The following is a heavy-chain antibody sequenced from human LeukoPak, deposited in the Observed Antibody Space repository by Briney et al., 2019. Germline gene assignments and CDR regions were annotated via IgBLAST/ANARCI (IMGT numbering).Heavy chain of an antibody. Sequence: PSETLSLTCAVYGGSFSGYYWSWIRQPPGKGLEWIGEINHSGSTNYNPSLKSRVTISVGTSKNQFSLKLSSVTAADTAVYYCARGWGYYDSSGLLDYWGQGTLVTVSS. CDR2: INHSGST. CDR3: ARGWGYYDSSGLLDY. CDR1: GGSFSGYY. V-gene: IGHV4-34*01. J-gene: IGHJ4*02. D-gene: IGHD3-22*01.